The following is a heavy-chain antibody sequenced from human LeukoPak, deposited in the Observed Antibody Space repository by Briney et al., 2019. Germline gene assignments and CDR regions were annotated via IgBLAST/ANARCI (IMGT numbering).Heavy chain of an antibody. D-gene: IGHD6-13*01. V-gene: IGHV4-59*01. CDR2: IYYSETT. Sequence: SETMSLTCIVSGGSITSYYWSWIRQPPGKGLEWIGYIYYSETTNSNPSLKSRVTISLDTSKNQVSLKLSSVTAADTAVYYCAREGGSSWYFRAYYFDYWGQGTLVTVSS. CDR3: AREGGSSWYFRAYYFDY. J-gene: IGHJ4*02. CDR1: GGSITSYY.